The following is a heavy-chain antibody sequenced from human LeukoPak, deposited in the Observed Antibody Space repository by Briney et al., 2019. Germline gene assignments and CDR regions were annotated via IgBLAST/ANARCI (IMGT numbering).Heavy chain of an antibody. V-gene: IGHV4-31*03. Sequence: SETLSLTCTVYGGSFSGYYWSWIRQHPGKGLEWIGYIYYSGSTYYNPSLKSRVTISVDTSKNQFSLKLSSVTAADTAVYYCARVLGYGDYSDYWGQGTLVTVSS. CDR1: GGSFSGYY. D-gene: IGHD4-17*01. CDR2: IYYSGST. CDR3: ARVLGYGDYSDY. J-gene: IGHJ4*02.